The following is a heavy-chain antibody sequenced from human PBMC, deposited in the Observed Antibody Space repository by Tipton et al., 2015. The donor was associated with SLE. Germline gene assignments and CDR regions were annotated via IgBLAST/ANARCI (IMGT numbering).Heavy chain of an antibody. D-gene: IGHD3-22*01. CDR2: INHSGST. J-gene: IGHJ5*02. CDR1: GGSFSGYY. V-gene: IGHV4-34*01. Sequence: TLSLTCAVYGGSFSGYYWSWIRQPPGKGLEWIGEINHSGSTNYNPSLKSRVTISVDTSKNQFSLKLSSVTAADTAVYYCARLRNYYYDSSGYSGWFDPWGQDTLVTVSS. CDR3: ARLRNYYYDSSGYSGWFDP.